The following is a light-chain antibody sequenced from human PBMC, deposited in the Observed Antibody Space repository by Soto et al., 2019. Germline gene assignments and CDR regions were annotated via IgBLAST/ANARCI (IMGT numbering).Light chain of an antibody. CDR1: QSVNSN. CDR2: DAS. J-gene: IGKJ2*01. Sequence: EIVMTQSPATLSVSPGERATLSCRASQSVNSNLAWYRQKPGQAPRLLISDASTRATGVPARFSGSGSGTEFTLTISSLQSEDFAVYHCQQYNNWPYTFGQGTKLEIK. CDR3: QQYNNWPYT. V-gene: IGKV3-15*01.